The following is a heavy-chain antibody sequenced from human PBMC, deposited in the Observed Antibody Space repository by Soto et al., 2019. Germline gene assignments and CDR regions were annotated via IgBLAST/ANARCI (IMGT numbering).Heavy chain of an antibody. V-gene: IGHV4-30-2*01. CDR2: IYHSGST. J-gene: IGHJ4*02. D-gene: IGHD5-18*01. CDR3: ARADTARGYFDY. Sequence: SAALSRTCARPVGSICRGRYSWNCIKQPPGKGLEWIGYIYHSGSTYYNPSLKSRVTISVDRSKNQFSLKLSSVTAADTAVYYCARADTARGYFDYWGQGTLVTVSS. CDR1: VGSICRGRYS.